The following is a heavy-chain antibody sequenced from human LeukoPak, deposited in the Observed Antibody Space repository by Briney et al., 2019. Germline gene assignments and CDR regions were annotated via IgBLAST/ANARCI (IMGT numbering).Heavy chain of an antibody. CDR3: AKDNGYSSSWYPDY. D-gene: IGHD6-13*01. V-gene: IGHV3-23*01. CDR2: ISGSGGST. CDR1: GFTFSSYG. J-gene: IGHJ4*02. Sequence: GGTLRLSCAASGFTFSSYGMSWVRQAPGKGLEWVSAISGSGGSTYYADSVKGRFTISRDNSENTLYLQMNSLRAEDTAVYYCAKDNGYSSSWYPDYWGQGTLVTVSS.